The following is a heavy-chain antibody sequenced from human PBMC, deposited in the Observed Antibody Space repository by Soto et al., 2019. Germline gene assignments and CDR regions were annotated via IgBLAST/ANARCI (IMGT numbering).Heavy chain of an antibody. V-gene: IGHV4-39*01. CDR1: DDSISSRSYY. CDR2: IYYSGST. D-gene: IGHD3-22*01. CDR3: ARQSYDTTDYFDY. Sequence: QPQLQESGPGLVKPSETLSLNCNVSDDSISSRSYYWGWIRQPPGKGLEWIGSIYYSGSTYYNPSLKSRVTISVDTSRIHFSLKLISVTAADTAVYYCARQSYDTTDYFDYWGQGTLVTVSS. J-gene: IGHJ4*02.